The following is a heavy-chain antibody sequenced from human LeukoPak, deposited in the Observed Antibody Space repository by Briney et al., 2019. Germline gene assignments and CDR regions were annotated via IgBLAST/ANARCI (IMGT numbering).Heavy chain of an antibody. D-gene: IGHD6-13*01. V-gene: IGHV4-59*01. Sequence: SETLSLTCTVSGGSISSYYWSWIRQPPGKGLEWMGYIYDSGSTYYNPSLKSRVTISVDTSKNQFSLSLRSVTAADTAVYYCARDIIERRGAVGFDPWGQGTLVTVSS. CDR1: GGSISSYY. J-gene: IGHJ5*02. CDR2: IYDSGST. CDR3: ARDIIERRGAVGFDP.